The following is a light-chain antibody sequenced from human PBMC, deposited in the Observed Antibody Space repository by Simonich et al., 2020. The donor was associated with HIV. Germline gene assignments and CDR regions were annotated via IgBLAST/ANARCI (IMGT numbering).Light chain of an antibody. Sequence: DIQMTQSPSSLSASVGDRVTITCRASQGVINSLAWYQQKPGKAPKLLIYKASSLESGVPSRFSGSGSGTEFTLTISSLQPDDFATYYCQQYNSYPMYTFGQGTKLEIK. CDR2: KAS. J-gene: IGKJ2*01. CDR1: QGVINS. V-gene: IGKV1-5*03. CDR3: QQYNSYPMYT.